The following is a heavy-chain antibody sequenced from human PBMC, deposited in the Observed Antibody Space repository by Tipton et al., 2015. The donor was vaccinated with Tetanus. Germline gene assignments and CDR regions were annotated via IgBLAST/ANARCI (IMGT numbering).Heavy chain of an antibody. CDR1: GFTFSSYA. J-gene: IGHJ3*02. CDR3: AKVGGIVVVIPNAFDI. D-gene: IGHD3-22*01. V-gene: IGHV3-23*01. CDR2: ISGSGGST. Sequence: SLRLSCAASGFTFSSYAMSWVRRAPGKGLEWVSAISGSGGSTYYADSVKGRFTISRDNSKNTLYLQMNSLRAEDTAVYYCAKVGGIVVVIPNAFDIWGQGTMVTVSS.